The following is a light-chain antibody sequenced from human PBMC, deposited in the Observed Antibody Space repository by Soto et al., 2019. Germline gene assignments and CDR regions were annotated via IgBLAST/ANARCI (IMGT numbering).Light chain of an antibody. Sequence: AIQMTQSPSSLSASVGDRVTITCRASQDISNDLGWYQQKPGKAPKLLIYAASTLHSGVPSRFSGSGSGTDFTLTISSLQSEDFATYYCLHDYNYPRTFGQGTKVEIK. V-gene: IGKV1-6*01. CDR3: LHDYNYPRT. CDR2: AAS. J-gene: IGKJ1*01. CDR1: QDISND.